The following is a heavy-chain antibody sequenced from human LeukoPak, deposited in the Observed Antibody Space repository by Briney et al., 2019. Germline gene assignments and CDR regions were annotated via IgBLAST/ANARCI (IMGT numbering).Heavy chain of an antibody. CDR3: ARDDFGSGSPFDY. V-gene: IGHV3-72*01. Sequence: PGGSLRLSCAASGFTFSDHYMDWVRQAPGKGLEWVGRSRNKARSYTTEYAASVKGRFTISRDNSKNTLYLQMNSLRAEDTAVYYCARDDFGSGSPFDYWGQGTLVTVSS. CDR2: SRNKARSYTT. CDR1: GFTFSDHY. J-gene: IGHJ4*02. D-gene: IGHD6-19*01.